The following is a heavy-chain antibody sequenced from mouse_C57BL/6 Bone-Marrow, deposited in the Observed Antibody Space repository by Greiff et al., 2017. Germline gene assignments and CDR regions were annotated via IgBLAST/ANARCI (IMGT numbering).Heavy chain of an antibody. D-gene: IGHD2-2*01. CDR2: IDPSDSYT. Sequence: VQLQQPGAELVKPGASVKLSCKASGYTFTSYWMQWVKQRPGQGLEWIGEIDPSDSYTNYNQKFKGKATLTVDTSSSTAYMELSSLTSEDAAVYYCARYGYPYVYALGYWGQGTSGTGSS. CDR3: ARYGYPYVYALGY. J-gene: IGHJ4*01. V-gene: IGHV1-50*01. CDR1: GYTFTSYW.